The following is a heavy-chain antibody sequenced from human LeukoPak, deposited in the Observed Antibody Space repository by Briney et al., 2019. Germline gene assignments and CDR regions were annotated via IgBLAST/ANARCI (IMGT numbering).Heavy chain of an antibody. Sequence: SETLSLTCTVSGGSISSYYWSWIRQPPGKGLEWIGYIYYSGSTNYIPSLKSRVTISVDTSKNQFSLKLSSVTAADTAVYYCARGGSADDYWGQGTLVTVSS. J-gene: IGHJ4*02. D-gene: IGHD6-19*01. CDR2: IYYSGST. V-gene: IGHV4-59*12. CDR3: ARGGSADDY. CDR1: GGSISSYY.